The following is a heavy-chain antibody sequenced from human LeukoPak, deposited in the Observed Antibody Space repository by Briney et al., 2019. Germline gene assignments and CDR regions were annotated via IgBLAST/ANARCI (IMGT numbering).Heavy chain of an antibody. Sequence: GASVKVSCKASGYTFTSYYMHWVRQAPGQGLEWMGQISPSGTTTYAQKFQGRVTMTRDTSTSTVNMELSDLTSEDTAVYHCAKDSGAYGPDYWGQGTLVTVSS. J-gene: IGHJ4*02. CDR3: AKDSGAYGPDY. V-gene: IGHV1-46*01. CDR1: GYTFTSYY. D-gene: IGHD3-10*01. CDR2: ISPSGTT.